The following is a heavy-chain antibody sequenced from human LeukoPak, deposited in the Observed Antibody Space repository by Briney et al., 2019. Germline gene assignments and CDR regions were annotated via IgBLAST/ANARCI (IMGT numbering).Heavy chain of an antibody. CDR3: ARMDSSGYSNWFDP. J-gene: IGHJ5*02. Sequence: GASVKVSCKASGYTFTGYYMHWVRQAPGQGLEWMGWINPNSGGTNYAQKFQGWVTMTRDTSISTAYMELSRLRSDDTAVYYCARMDSSGYSNWFDPWGQGTLVTVSS. CDR2: INPNSGGT. V-gene: IGHV1-2*04. D-gene: IGHD3-22*01. CDR1: GYTFTGYY.